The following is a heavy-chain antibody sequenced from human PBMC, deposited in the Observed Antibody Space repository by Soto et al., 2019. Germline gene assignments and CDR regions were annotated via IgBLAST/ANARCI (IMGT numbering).Heavy chain of an antibody. V-gene: IGHV1-69*13. J-gene: IGHJ4*02. CDR2: IIPIFGTA. Sequence: ASVKVSCKASGGTFSSYAISWVRQAPGQGLEWMGGIIPIFGTANYAQKFQGRVTITADESTSTAYMELSSLRSEDTTVYYCARVSGSYDGNFDYWGQGTLVTVSS. D-gene: IGHD1-26*01. CDR1: GGTFSSYA. CDR3: ARVSGSYDGNFDY.